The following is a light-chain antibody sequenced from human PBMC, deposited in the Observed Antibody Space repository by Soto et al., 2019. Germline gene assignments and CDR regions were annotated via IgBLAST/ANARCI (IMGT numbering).Light chain of an antibody. CDR1: SSDVGGYKV. Sequence: QAVLTQPASVSGSPGQSITISCTGSSSDVGGYKVVSWYQQHPGKAPKLMIYEVSNRASGVSNRFSGSKSGNTASLTISRLHAEDEADYYCTSYTTSSTRVFGGGTKLTVL. V-gene: IGLV2-14*01. CDR3: TSYTTSSTRV. J-gene: IGLJ3*02. CDR2: EVS.